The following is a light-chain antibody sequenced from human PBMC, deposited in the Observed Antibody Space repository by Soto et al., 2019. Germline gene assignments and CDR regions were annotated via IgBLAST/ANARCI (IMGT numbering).Light chain of an antibody. CDR3: SSYAGR. CDR1: SSDVGGYNY. CDR2: EVS. V-gene: IGLV2-8*01. J-gene: IGLJ3*02. Sequence: QPVLTQPPSASGSPGQSVTISCTGTSSDVGGYNYVSWYQQHPGKAPKLMIYEVSKRPSGVPDRFSGSKSGNTASLTVSGLQAEDEADYYCSSYAGRFGGGTKLTVL.